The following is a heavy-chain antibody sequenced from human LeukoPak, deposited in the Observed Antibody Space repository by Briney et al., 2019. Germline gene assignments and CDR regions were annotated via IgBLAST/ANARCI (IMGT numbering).Heavy chain of an antibody. CDR3: ASEGLSHAFDM. V-gene: IGHV4-39*01. J-gene: IGHJ3*02. CDR1: GGSISSSSYY. Sequence: SETLSLTCTVSGGSISSSSYYWGWIRQPPGKGLEWIGSIYYSGSTYYNPSLKSRVTISVDTSKNQFSLKLSSVTAADTAVYYCASEGLSHAFDMWGQGTMATVS. CDR2: IYYSGST. D-gene: IGHD3-3*01.